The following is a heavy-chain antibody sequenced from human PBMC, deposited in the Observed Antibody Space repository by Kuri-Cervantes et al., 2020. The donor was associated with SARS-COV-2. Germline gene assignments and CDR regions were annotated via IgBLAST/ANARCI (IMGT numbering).Heavy chain of an antibody. CDR3: ARGTTIFGVAIWFDP. Sequence: SETLSLTCTVSGGSISSHYWSWIRQPPGKGLEWIGYIYYSGSTNYNPSLKSRVTISVDTSKNQFSLKLSSVTAADTAVYYCARGTTIFGVAIWFDPWGQGTLVTVSS. V-gene: IGHV4-59*08. CDR2: IYYSGST. J-gene: IGHJ5*02. CDR1: GGSISSHY. D-gene: IGHD3-3*01.